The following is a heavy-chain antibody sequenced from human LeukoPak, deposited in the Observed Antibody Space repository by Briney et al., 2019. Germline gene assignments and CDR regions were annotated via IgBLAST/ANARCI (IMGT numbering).Heavy chain of an antibody. CDR2: ISGYNGNT. CDR1: GYTFTSYG. D-gene: IGHD3-22*01. J-gene: IGHJ4*02. Sequence: ASVKVSCKASGYTFTSYGISWVRQAPGQGLEWMGWISGYNGNTSYAQKLQGRVTMTTDTSTSTAYMELRSLRSDDTAVYYCARDLNRYYYYDSSGYSDYWGQGTLVTVSS. V-gene: IGHV1-18*01. CDR3: ARDLNRYYYYDSSGYSDY.